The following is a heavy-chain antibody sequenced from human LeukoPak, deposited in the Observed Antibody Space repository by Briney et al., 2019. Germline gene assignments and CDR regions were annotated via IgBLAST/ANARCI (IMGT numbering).Heavy chain of an antibody. V-gene: IGHV4-59*01. D-gene: IGHD1-7*01. CDR1: GGSISIYY. CDR3: VRDRELHY. J-gene: IGHJ4*02. Sequence: SETLSLTCTVSGGSISIYYWSWVRQPPGKGLEWIGYIYNSGSTTYNPSLKSRASISVDTSKNQFSLKLTSMTAADTAFYYCVRDRELHYWGQGILVTVSS. CDR2: IYNSGST.